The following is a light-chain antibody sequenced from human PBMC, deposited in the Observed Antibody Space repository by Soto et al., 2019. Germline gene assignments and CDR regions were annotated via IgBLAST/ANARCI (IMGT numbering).Light chain of an antibody. J-gene: IGLJ1*01. CDR3: ASWDDSLNGPV. CDR2: TNT. V-gene: IGLV1-44*01. CDR1: SSNVGGNP. Sequence: QSVLTQPPSASGTPGQRVTISCSGSSSNVGGNPANWYQHVPTTAPKLLIYTNTQRPSGVPDRFSGSKSGTSASLAISGLQSEDEADYYCASWDDSLNGPVFGNGTKVTVL.